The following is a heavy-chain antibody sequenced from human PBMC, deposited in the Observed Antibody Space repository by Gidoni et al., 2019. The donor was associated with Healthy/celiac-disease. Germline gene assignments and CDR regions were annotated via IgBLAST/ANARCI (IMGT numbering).Heavy chain of an antibody. Sequence: QVQLVQSGAEVKKPGASVKVSCKVSGYTPTEFSMHWVRQAPGKGLEWMGGFDPEDGETIYAQKFQGRVTMTEDTSTDTAYMELSSLRSEDTAVYYCATRSHYDFWSGYYGNLFDYWGQGTLVTVSS. V-gene: IGHV1-24*01. CDR2: FDPEDGET. CDR1: GYTPTEFS. J-gene: IGHJ4*02. CDR3: ATRSHYDFWSGYYGNLFDY. D-gene: IGHD3-3*01.